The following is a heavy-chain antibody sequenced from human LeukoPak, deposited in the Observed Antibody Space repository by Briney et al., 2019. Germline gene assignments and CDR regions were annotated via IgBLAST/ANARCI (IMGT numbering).Heavy chain of an antibody. J-gene: IGHJ5*02. CDR3: ARGYCSGGSCYPGWFDP. V-gene: IGHV1-2*02. D-gene: IGHD2-15*01. CDR2: INHNSGGT. CDR1: GYTFTGYY. Sequence: WASVQVSFMASGYTFTGYYMHCVRQAPARGLAWMGCINHNSGGTNYAQKFQGRATMTRDTSISTAYMEQSRLTSDDTAVYDCARGYCSGGSCYPGWFDPWGQGTLVTVSS.